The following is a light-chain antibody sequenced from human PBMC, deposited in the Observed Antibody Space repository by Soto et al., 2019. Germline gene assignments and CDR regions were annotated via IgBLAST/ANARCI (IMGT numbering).Light chain of an antibody. CDR1: SSDVGSYNL. V-gene: IGLV2-23*01. CDR2: EGS. Sequence: QSVLTQPASVSGSPGQSITISCTGTSSDVGSYNLVSWYQQHPGKAPKLMIYEGSKRPSGVSNRFSGFKSGNTASLTISGLQAEDEADYYCCSYAGSRTYVFGTGTKVTL. CDR3: CSYAGSRTYV. J-gene: IGLJ1*01.